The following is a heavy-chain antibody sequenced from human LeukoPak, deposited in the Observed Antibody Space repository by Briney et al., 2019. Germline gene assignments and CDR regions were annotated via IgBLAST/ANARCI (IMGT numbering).Heavy chain of an antibody. D-gene: IGHD4-17*01. CDR1: GYSFTSYW. CDR2: IYPGDSDT. Sequence: GESLEISCKGSGYSFTSYWIAWVRQMPGKGLEWMGIIYPGDSDTRYSPSFQGQVTISADKSISTAYLQWSSLKASDTAMYYCARVPPYGDYEGDYYYYMDVWGKGTTVTVSS. CDR3: ARVPPYGDYEGDYYYYMDV. J-gene: IGHJ6*03. V-gene: IGHV5-51*01.